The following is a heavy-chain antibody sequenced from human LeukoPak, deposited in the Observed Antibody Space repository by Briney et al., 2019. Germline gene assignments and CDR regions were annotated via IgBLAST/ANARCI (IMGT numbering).Heavy chain of an antibody. D-gene: IGHD6-19*01. CDR2: IYNRGST. CDR3: ARERAVAGTNPYYYLDV. V-gene: IGHV4-59*01. CDR1: GGSISSYY. J-gene: IGHJ6*03. Sequence: SETLSLTCTVSGGSISSYYWSWSRQRPGKGLEWMGYIYNRGSTNYNPSLKSRLPMSVDTSKNQFSLKLSSVTAADPAVYYCARERAVAGTNPYYYLDVWGKGTTVTVSS.